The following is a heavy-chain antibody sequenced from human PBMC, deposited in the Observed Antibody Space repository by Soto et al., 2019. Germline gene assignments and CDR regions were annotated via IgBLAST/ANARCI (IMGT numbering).Heavy chain of an antibody. CDR3: ARGLGPATAILSRGYLDY. CDR1: GGSFSGYY. CDR2: INHSGST. J-gene: IGHJ4*02. D-gene: IGHD2-2*02. V-gene: IGHV4-34*01. Sequence: QVQLQQWGAGLLKPSETLSLTCAVYGGSFSGYYWSWIRQPAGKGLEWIGEINHSGSTNYNPSLKSRVTISVDTSKNQFSLKLSSVTAADTAVYYCARGLGPATAILSRGYLDYWGQGTLVTVSS.